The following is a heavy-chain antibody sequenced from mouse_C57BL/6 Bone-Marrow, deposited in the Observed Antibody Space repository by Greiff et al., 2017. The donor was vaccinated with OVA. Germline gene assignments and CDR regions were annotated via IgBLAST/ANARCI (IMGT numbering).Heavy chain of an antibody. V-gene: IGHV1-15*01. CDR1: GYTFTDYE. D-gene: IGHD2-5*01. CDR2: IDPDTGGT. J-gene: IGHJ4*01. CDR3: TRGYSNYYAMDN. Sequence: VQLQQSGAELVRPGASVTMSCKASGYTFTDYEMHWVKQTHVHGLEWIGAIDPDTGGTAYNQKFKGKAILTADKSSSTAYMELRSLTSEDSAFYYCTRGYSNYYAMDNWGQGTAVTVSS.